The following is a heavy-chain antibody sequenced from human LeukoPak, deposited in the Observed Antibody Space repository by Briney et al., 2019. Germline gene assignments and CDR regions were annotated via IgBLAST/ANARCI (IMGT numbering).Heavy chain of an antibody. Sequence: PSETLSLTCAVSGGSINSSNWRSWVRQPPGKGLEWIGEIYHSGSTNYNPSLRSRVTISVDTSKSQFSLNLSSVTAADTAVYYCARASDYGDHGGHYYYYGMDVWGQGTTVTVSS. CDR3: ARASDYGDHGGHYYYYGMDV. CDR2: IYHSGST. J-gene: IGHJ6*02. V-gene: IGHV4-4*02. D-gene: IGHD4-17*01. CDR1: GGSINSSNW.